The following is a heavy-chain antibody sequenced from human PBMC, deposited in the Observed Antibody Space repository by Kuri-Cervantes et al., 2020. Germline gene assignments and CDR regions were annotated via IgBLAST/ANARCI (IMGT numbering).Heavy chain of an antibody. CDR2: ISTYNGDT. V-gene: IGHV1-18*01. CDR3: SRGGYNWNLDAFDI. D-gene: IGHD1-20*01. Sequence: ASVKVSCKASGYVFTSSGISWVRQAPGQGLEWMGWISTYNGDTNYAQKLQGRVTLTRDTSTSTAYMELRSLRPDDAAVYYCSRGGYNWNLDAFDIWGQGTMVTVSS. J-gene: IGHJ3*02. CDR1: GYVFTSSG.